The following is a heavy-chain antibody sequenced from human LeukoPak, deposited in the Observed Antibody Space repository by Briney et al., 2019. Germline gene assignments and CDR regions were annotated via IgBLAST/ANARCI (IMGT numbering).Heavy chain of an antibody. D-gene: IGHD4-17*01. CDR1: GGSISSYY. CDR3: ARDHWAPGDYGGWYFDL. V-gene: IGHV4-59*06. J-gene: IGHJ2*01. CDR2: IYYSGST. Sequence: SETLSLTCAVSGGSISSYYWSWIRQHPGKGLEWIGYIYYSGSTYYNPSLKSRVTISVDTSKNQFSLKLSSVTAADTAVYYCARDHWAPGDYGGWYFDLWGRGTLVTVSS.